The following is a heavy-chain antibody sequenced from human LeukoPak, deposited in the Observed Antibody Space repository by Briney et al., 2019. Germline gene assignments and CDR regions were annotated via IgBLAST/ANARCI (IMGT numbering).Heavy chain of an antibody. Sequence: GRSPRLSCAASGSTFSSYGMHWVRQAPGKGLEWVAVIWYDGSNKYYADSVKGRFTISTDNSNNTLYLQMNSLRAEDTAVYYCARDAGRYFDWLGYWGQGTLVTVSS. D-gene: IGHD3-9*01. J-gene: IGHJ4*02. V-gene: IGHV3-33*01. CDR1: GSTFSSYG. CDR2: IWYDGSNK. CDR3: ARDAGRYFDWLGY.